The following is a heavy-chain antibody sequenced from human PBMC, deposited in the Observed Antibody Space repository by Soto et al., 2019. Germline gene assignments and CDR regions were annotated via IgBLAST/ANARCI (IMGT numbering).Heavy chain of an antibody. V-gene: IGHV4-4*07. CDR2: IYSSGNA. CDR1: LDSISNSY. CDR3: AKGRGFYSDNYFDP. D-gene: IGHD3-22*01. J-gene: IGHJ5*02. Sequence: SETLSLTCSVSLDSISNSYWTWIRQPAGKGLEWIGHIYSSGNANYNPSLKSRVTMSLDTSKNQFSLSLRSVTAADTAIYYCAKGRGFYSDNYFDPWGQGTQVTVSS.